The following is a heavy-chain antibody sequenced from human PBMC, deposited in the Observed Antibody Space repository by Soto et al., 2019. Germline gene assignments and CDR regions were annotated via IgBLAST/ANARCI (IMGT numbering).Heavy chain of an antibody. Sequence: XGSLRLSCEAAGVIFSRYGMHWVRKAPGKGLEWVAVISYDGSNKYYAESVKGRFIISRDKSENTLYLQMNSLRAEDTAVYYCAKDLGSGKPYYYYAMDVWGQGDTVTVSS. V-gene: IGHV3-30*18. CDR3: AKDLGSGKPYYYYAMDV. D-gene: IGHD3-10*01. CDR2: ISYDGSNK. J-gene: IGHJ6*02. CDR1: GVIFSRYG.